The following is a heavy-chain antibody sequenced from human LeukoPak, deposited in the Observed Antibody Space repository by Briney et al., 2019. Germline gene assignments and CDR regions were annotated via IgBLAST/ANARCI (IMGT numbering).Heavy chain of an antibody. CDR2: IYYSGST. Sequence: SETRSLTCTVSGGSISSYYWSWIRQPPGKGLEWIGYIYYSGSTNYNPSLKSRVTISVDTSKNQFSLKLSSVTAADTAVYYCARGVVHYYDSSGYFARPSYYFDYWGQGTLVTVSS. D-gene: IGHD3-22*01. CDR3: ARGVVHYYDSSGYFARPSYYFDY. V-gene: IGHV4-59*01. CDR1: GGSISSYY. J-gene: IGHJ4*02.